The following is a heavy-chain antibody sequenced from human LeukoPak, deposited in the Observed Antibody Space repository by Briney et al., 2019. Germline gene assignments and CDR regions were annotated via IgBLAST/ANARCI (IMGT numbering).Heavy chain of an antibody. CDR3: ARDTAQSLTLYGVVDF. CDR2: ISSTSSYI. Sequence: PGGSLRLSCAASGFTFSRYNMDWVRQAPGKGLEWVSSISSTSSYIFYADSVRGRFTISRDNSKNSLSLQMNSPRAEDTAVYYCARDTAQSLTLYGVVDFWGQGILVTVSS. D-gene: IGHD3-9*01. V-gene: IGHV3-21*01. J-gene: IGHJ4*02. CDR1: GFTFSRYN.